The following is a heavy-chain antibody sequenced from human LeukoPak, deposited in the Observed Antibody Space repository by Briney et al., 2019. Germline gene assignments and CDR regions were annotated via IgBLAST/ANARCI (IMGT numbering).Heavy chain of an antibody. CDR3: ATQRGLRRQQLRLWEPRPRWFDP. CDR2: MNPNSGNT. V-gene: IGHV1-8*01. J-gene: IGHJ5*02. D-gene: IGHD6-13*01. Sequence: GASVKVSFKSSGYTFTSYDINWVRQATAQGLEWMGWMNPNSGNTGYAQKFQGRVTMTRNTSISTAYMELSSLRSEDTAVYYCATQRGLRRQQLRLWEPRPRWFDPWGQGTLVTVSS. CDR1: GYTFTSYD.